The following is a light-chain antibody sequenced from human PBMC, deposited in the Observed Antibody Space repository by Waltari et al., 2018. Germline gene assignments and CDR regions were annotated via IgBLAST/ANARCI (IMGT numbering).Light chain of an antibody. CDR1: SSDVGDFNS. Sequence: QSALTQPASVSASPGASITTSCTATSSDVGDFNSVSWYQQHPGKAPKFMIYDVSNRPSGVSHRFSGSKSGNTASLTISGLQAEDEAVYYCSSFTTSSTLLFGGGTKLTVL. V-gene: IGLV2-14*03. J-gene: IGLJ2*01. CDR3: SSFTTSSTLL. CDR2: DVS.